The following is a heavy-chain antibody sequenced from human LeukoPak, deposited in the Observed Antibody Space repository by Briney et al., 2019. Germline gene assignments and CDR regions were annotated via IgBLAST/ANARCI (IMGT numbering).Heavy chain of an antibody. Sequence: GRSLRLSCAASGFTFSSYGMHWVRQAPGKGLEWVAVIWYDGSNKYYADPVKGRFTISRDNPKNTLFLQMNSLRAEDTAVYYCARDQGSEGYYYGMDVRGQGTTVTVSS. V-gene: IGHV3-33*01. CDR2: IWYDGSNK. CDR1: GFTFSSYG. CDR3: ARDQGSEGYYYGMDV. J-gene: IGHJ6*02.